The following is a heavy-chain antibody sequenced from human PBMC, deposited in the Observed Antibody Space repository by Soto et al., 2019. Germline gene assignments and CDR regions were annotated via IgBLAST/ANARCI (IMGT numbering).Heavy chain of an antibody. V-gene: IGHV4-39*02. J-gene: IGHJ6*02. CDR3: ASVKGDDFWIDYYRALYYYYGMHV. CDR1: GGSISSSSYY. CDR2: IYYSGST. Sequence: SETLSLTCTVSGGSISSSSYYWGWIRQAPGKGLEWSGSIYYSGSTYYNPSLKSRVTISVDTSKNHFSLKLSSVTAADTAVYYCASVKGDDFWIDYYRALYYYYGMHVWGQGTTVTVSS. D-gene: IGHD3-3*01.